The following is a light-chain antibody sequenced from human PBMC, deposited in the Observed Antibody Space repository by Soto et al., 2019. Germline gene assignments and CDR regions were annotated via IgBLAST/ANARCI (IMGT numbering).Light chain of an antibody. CDR1: QSVSSNF. V-gene: IGKV3-20*01. CDR2: VAS. Sequence: EIVLTQSPGTLSLSPGERTTLSCRASQSVSSNFLDWYQQKPGQAPSLLICVASSRATGIPDRFSGSGSGTDFTLTISRLEPEDFAVYYCQQFNNYPWTFGQGTKV. CDR3: QQFNNYPWT. J-gene: IGKJ1*01.